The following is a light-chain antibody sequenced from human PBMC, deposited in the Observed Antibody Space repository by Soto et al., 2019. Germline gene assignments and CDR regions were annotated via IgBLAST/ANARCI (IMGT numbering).Light chain of an antibody. Sequence: EIVMTQSPATLSVSPGETATLSCRASQSISNTLVWYQQKPGQAPRLLISGASTRDTGIPARFRGSGSGTEFTLTISSLQSEDFGVYYCQQYSDWPLTFGQGTRQV. V-gene: IGKV3-15*01. CDR1: QSISNT. CDR2: GAS. J-gene: IGKJ5*01. CDR3: QQYSDWPLT.